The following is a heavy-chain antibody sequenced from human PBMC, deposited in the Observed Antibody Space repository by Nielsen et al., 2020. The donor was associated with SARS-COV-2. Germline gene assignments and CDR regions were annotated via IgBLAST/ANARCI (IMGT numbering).Heavy chain of an antibody. Sequence: ASVKVSCKASGYTFTGSYVHWVRQAPGQGLEWMGRINPNSGATIYAQKFQGRVTMTRDTSISTAYMELSRLRSDDTAVYYCARVELPPSYYYYGMDVWGQGTTVTVSS. CDR1: GYTFTGSY. D-gene: IGHD1-7*01. J-gene: IGHJ6*02. V-gene: IGHV1-2*06. CDR3: ARVELPPSYYYYGMDV. CDR2: INPNSGAT.